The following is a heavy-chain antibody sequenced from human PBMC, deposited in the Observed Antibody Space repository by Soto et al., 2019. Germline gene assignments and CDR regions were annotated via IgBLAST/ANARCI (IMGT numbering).Heavy chain of an antibody. D-gene: IGHD6-19*01. CDR2: IIPIFGTA. CDR3: ARGRIAVADILDY. V-gene: IGHV1-69*13. Sequence: SVQVSCKASGGTFSSYAISWVRQAPGQGLEWMGGIIPIFGTANYAQKFQGRVTITADESTSTAYMELSSLRSEDTAVYCCARGRIAVADILDYWGQGTLVTVSS. CDR1: GGTFSSYA. J-gene: IGHJ4*02.